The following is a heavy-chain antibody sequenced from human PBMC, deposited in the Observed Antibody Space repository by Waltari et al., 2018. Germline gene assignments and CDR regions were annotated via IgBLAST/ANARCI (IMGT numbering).Heavy chain of an antibody. J-gene: IGHJ6*02. D-gene: IGHD2-21*01. CDR1: GFPFSSYA. Sequence: EVQLVESGGGLVQPGESLTLSCSASGFPFSSYAMPWVRQAPGKGLDYVSGISRIGDITFYADSVKVRFTISRDNSKNTLFLQMSSLRDEDTAVYYCVTSYYGEDYGLDVWGQGTTVTVSS. V-gene: IGHV3-64D*08. CDR2: ISRIGDIT. CDR3: VTSYYGEDYGLDV.